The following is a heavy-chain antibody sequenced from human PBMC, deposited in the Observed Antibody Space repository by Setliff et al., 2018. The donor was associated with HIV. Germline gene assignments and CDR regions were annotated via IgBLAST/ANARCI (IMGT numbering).Heavy chain of an antibody. CDR3: NIYYYYYMDV. V-gene: IGHV4-34*01. Sequence: SETLSLTCAVYGGSFSGYYWSWIRRPPGKGLEWIGEINHSGSTNYNQSLKSRVTISVDTSKNQFSLKLSSVTAADTAVYYCNIYYYYYMDVWGKGTTVTVSS. CDR1: GGSFSGYY. J-gene: IGHJ6*03. CDR2: INHSGST.